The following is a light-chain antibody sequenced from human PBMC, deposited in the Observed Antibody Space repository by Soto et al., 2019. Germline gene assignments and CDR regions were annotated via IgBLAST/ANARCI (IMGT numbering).Light chain of an antibody. CDR1: QSVSSY. J-gene: IGKJ1*01. Sequence: EIVLTQSPATLSLSPGERATLSCRASQSVSSYLAWYQQKPGQAPRLLIYDACNRATGIPARFSGSGSGTDFTLTISSLEPEDFAVYYCQQRKTFGQGTKVDI. CDR2: DAC. V-gene: IGKV3-11*01. CDR3: QQRKT.